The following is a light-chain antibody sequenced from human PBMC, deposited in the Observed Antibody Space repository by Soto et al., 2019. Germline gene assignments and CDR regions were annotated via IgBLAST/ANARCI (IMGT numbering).Light chain of an antibody. CDR1: QGISNY. CDR3: QKYTNVPA. CDR2: AAS. V-gene: IGKV1-27*01. Sequence: DIQMTQSPSSLSASVGDRVTITCRASQGISNYLSWYQQIPGQVPKLLISAASTLQSGVPSRFSGRGSGTDFTLTLSSLQPEDVATYYCQKYTNVPAFGGGTKVEIK. J-gene: IGKJ4*01.